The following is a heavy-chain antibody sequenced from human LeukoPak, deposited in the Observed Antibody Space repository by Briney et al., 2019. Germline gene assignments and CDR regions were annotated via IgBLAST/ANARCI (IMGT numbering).Heavy chain of an antibody. Sequence: SETLSRTCTVSGGSIISGGYYWSWIRQHPGKGLEWIGYIYYSGSTYYNPSLKSRVTISVDTSKNQFSLKLSSVTAANTAVYYCVRGGESGSYVFDYWGQGTLVTVSS. CDR1: GGSIISGGYY. CDR2: IYYSGST. D-gene: IGHD1-26*01. V-gene: IGHV4-31*03. CDR3: VRGGESGSYVFDY. J-gene: IGHJ4*02.